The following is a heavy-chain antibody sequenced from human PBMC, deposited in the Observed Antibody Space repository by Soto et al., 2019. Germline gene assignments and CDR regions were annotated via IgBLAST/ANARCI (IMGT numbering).Heavy chain of an antibody. Sequence: GASVKVSCKASGFTLTNYYIHWLRQTPGQGLEWMGIINPSSGDTHYAQKFQGRVTMTRDTSTSTVYLEVSGLRSDDTALYYCARRTIGAPGDWWFDPWGPGTLVTVSS. V-gene: IGHV1-46*01. CDR3: ARRTIGAPGDWWFDP. J-gene: IGHJ5*02. D-gene: IGHD3-10*01. CDR2: INPSSGDT. CDR1: GFTLTNYY.